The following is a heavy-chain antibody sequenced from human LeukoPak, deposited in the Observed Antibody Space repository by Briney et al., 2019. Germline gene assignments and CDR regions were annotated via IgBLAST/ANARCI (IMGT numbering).Heavy chain of an antibody. D-gene: IGHD3-22*01. CDR2: IIPILGIA. CDR3: AILKDYYDSSGYYNPLDY. Sequence: EASVKVSCKASGGTFSSYAISWVRQAPGQGLEWMGRIIPILGIANYAQKFQGRVTITADKSTSTAYMELSSLRSEDTAVYYCAILKDYYDSSGYYNPLDYWGQGTLVTVSS. CDR1: GGTFSSYA. J-gene: IGHJ4*02. V-gene: IGHV1-69*04.